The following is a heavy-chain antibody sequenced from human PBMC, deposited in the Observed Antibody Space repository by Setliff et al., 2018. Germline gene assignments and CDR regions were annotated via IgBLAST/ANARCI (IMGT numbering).Heavy chain of an antibody. J-gene: IGHJ4*02. Sequence: SETLSLTCTVSGGSISSGYIWGWIRQPPGKGLEWVGNIGHTGSINYNPSLKSRLTISRDTSKNQFSLKLNSVTATDTAVYYCARESRYYYDNLGTLDYWGQGTLVTVSS. CDR1: GGSISSGYI. CDR2: IGHTGSI. D-gene: IGHD3-22*01. V-gene: IGHV4-38-2*02. CDR3: ARESRYYYDNLGTLDY.